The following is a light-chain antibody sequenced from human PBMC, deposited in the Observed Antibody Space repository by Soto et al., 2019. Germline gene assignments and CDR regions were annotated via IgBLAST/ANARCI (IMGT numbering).Light chain of an antibody. J-gene: IGKJ2*01. CDR3: LQYHNLPK. V-gene: IGKV1-33*01. CDR1: QGGGEF. Sequence: GDRVRITCQASQGGGEFLNWYQQKPGKAPTLLIFDASHLERGAPSRFSGSGSGTDFTFTISSLQPEDIATYYCLQYHNLPKFGQGTKLEI. CDR2: DAS.